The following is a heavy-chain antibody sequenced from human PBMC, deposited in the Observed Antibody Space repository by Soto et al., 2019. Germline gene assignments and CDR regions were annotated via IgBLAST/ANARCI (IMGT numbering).Heavy chain of an antibody. CDR1: GYTFTSYD. CDR3: ARVGTGAAWYQWFGP. D-gene: IGHD6-13*01. J-gene: IGHJ5*02. V-gene: IGHV1-8*01. CDR2: MNPNSGNT. Sequence: ASVKVSCKASGYTFTSYDINWVRQATGQGLEWMGWMNPNSGNTGYAQKFQGRVTMTRNTSISTAYMELSSLRPEDTAVYYCARVGTGAAWYQWFGPWGQGTLVTVSS.